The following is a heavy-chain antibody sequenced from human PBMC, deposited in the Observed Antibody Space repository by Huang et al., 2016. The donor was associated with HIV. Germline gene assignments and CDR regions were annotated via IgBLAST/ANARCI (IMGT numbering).Heavy chain of an antibody. CDR2: IGGNRGDI. D-gene: IGHD2-8*01. J-gene: IGHJ4*02. CDR3: VIMDDYFDY. Sequence: VQLVESGGGLVQPGWSLRLSCAASGFAFSQYAVHWVRQAPGKGLEGVSGIGGNRGDIAYAASVRGRFVISRDNAKKSLYLKMNGLRLEDTALYFCVIMDDYFDYWGQGVLVGVSS. V-gene: IGHV3-9*01. CDR1: GFAFSQYA.